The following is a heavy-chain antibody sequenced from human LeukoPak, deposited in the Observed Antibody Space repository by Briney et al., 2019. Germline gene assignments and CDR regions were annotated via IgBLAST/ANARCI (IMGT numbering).Heavy chain of an antibody. CDR3: ARDSSGWTY. CDR1: GGSISSYY. Sequence: KPSETLSLTSTVSGGSISSYYCSWIRQPPGKGLESIGYIYYSGSTNYNPSLQSQVTLSVDTSQNQFSPKLSSVTAADTAVYYLARDSSGWTYWGQGTLVTVHS. J-gene: IGHJ4*02. CDR2: IYYSGST. D-gene: IGHD6-19*01. V-gene: IGHV4-59*01.